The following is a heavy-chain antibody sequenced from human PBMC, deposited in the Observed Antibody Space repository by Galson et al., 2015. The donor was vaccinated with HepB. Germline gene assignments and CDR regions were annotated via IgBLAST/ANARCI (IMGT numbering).Heavy chain of an antibody. CDR2: ISSSSSYI. J-gene: IGHJ4*02. V-gene: IGHV3-21*01. D-gene: IGHD3-9*01. CDR3: ARGNDLLTGYVRYFDY. Sequence: SLGLSCAASGFTFSGYSMNWVRQAPGKGLGWVSSISSSSSYIYYADSVKGRFTISRDNAKTSLFLQMNSLRAEDTAVYYCARGNDLLTGYVRYFDYWGQGTLVTVSS. CDR1: GFTFSGYS.